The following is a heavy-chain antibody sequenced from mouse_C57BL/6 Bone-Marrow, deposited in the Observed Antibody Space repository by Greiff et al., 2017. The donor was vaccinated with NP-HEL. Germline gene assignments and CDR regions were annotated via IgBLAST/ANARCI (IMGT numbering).Heavy chain of an antibody. Sequence: VQLQQSGTVLARPGASVKMSCKTSGYTFTSYWMHWVKQRPGQGLEWIGAIYPGNSDTSYNQKFKGKAKLTAVTSASTAYMELSSLTNEDSAVYYCTREDYSNYEAMDYWGQGTSVTVSS. D-gene: IGHD2-5*01. CDR1: GYTFTSYW. CDR3: TREDYSNYEAMDY. CDR2: IYPGNSDT. V-gene: IGHV1-5*01. J-gene: IGHJ4*01.